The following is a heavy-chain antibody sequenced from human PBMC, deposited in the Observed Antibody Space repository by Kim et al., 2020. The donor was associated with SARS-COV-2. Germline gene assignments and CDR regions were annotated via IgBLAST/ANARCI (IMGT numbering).Heavy chain of an antibody. Sequence: TYYTDSVKGRFTISRDNSKNTLYLQMNSLRAEDTAVYYCAKGGWLRQFDYWGQGTLVTVSS. CDR3: AKGGWLRQFDY. CDR2: T. J-gene: IGHJ4*02. D-gene: IGHD5-12*01. V-gene: IGHV3-23*01.